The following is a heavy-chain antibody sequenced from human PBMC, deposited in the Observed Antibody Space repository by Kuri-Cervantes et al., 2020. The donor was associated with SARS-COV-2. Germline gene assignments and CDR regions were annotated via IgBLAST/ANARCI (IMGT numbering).Heavy chain of an antibody. D-gene: IGHD3-16*01. CDR2: INHSGNT. CDR1: GGSFSDYY. J-gene: IGHJ4*02. V-gene: IGHV4-34*01. CDR3: ARGRGSY. Sequence: GSLRLSCAVYGGSFSDYYWSWVRQPPGKGLEWIGEINHSGNTNYDPSLKSRLTMSEDTSKNQFSLKLNSVTAADTAVYYCARGRGSYWGQGTLVTVSS.